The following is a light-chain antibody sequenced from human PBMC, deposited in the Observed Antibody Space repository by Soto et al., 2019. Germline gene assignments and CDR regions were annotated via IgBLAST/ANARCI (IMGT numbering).Light chain of an antibody. CDR2: GAS. CDR3: HHFGRSAIFT. CDR1: QTVNSDY. J-gene: IGKJ3*01. Sequence: EIVLTQSPGTLSLSPGERVTLSCRASQTVNSDYLAWYQQRPGQAPRLLIYGASIRAAGIPDRFSGSGSGTDFTLSISRLEPEDFAVYHCHHFGRSAIFTFGPGTKWIS. V-gene: IGKV3-20*01.